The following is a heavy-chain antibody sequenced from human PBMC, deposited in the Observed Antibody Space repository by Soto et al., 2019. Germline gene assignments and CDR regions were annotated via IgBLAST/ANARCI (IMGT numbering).Heavy chain of an antibody. Sequence: SETLSLTCTVSGGSISSGDYYWSWIRQPPGKGLEWIGYIYYSGSTYYNPSLKSRVTISVDTSKNQFSLKLSSVTAADTAVYYCAREGDLDTAMVHRTPYGMDVWGQGTTVTVSS. V-gene: IGHV4-30-4*01. CDR3: AREGDLDTAMVHRTPYGMDV. D-gene: IGHD5-18*01. CDR1: GGSISSGDYY. CDR2: IYYSGST. J-gene: IGHJ6*02.